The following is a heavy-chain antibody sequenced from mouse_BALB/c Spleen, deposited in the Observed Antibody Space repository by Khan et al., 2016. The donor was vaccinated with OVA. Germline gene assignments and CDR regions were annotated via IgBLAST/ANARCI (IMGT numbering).Heavy chain of an antibody. V-gene: IGHV1-77*01. CDR3: ARGGYSVFAY. D-gene: IGHD2-14*01. CDR1: GYTFTDYV. Sequence: QVQLQQPGPELVKPGASLKMSCKASGYTFTDYVITWVKQRTRQGLEWIGDIFPGSGSTYFNEKFKDRATLTADKSSNTAYMQLSGLTSEDSAVYFCARGGYSVFAYWGQGTLVTVSA. CDR2: IFPGSGST. J-gene: IGHJ3*01.